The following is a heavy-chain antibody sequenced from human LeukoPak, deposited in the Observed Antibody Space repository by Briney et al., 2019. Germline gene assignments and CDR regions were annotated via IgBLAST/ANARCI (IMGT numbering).Heavy chain of an antibody. J-gene: IGHJ5*02. CDR2: IYYSGST. V-gene: IGHV4-59*11. CDR1: GGSISSHY. D-gene: IGHD2-2*01. CDR3: ARSVEYCSSTSCQGDENWFDP. Sequence: KSSETLSLTCTVSGGSISSHYWSWIRQPPGKGLEWIGYIYYSGSTNYNPSLKSRVTISVDTSKNQFSLKLSSVTAADTAVYYCARSVEYCSSTSCQGDENWFDPWGQGTLVTVSS.